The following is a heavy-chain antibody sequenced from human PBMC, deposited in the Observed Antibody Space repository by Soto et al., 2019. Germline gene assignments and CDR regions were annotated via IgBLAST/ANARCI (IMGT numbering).Heavy chain of an antibody. D-gene: IGHD5-18*01. CDR2: ISYDGSNK. Sequence: QVQLVESGGGVVQPGRSLRLSCAASGFTFSSYAMHWVRQAPGKGLEWVAVISYDGSNKYYADSVKGRFTISRDNSKNTLYLQMISLRAEDTAVYYCARGGYSYGYNYFDYWGQGTLVTVSS. J-gene: IGHJ4*02. CDR1: GFTFSSYA. CDR3: ARGGYSYGYNYFDY. V-gene: IGHV3-30-3*01.